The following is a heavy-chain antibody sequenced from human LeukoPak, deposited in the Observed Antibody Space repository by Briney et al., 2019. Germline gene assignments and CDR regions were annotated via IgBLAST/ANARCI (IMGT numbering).Heavy chain of an antibody. CDR3: ANRHLSSTHCYAFDY. V-gene: IGHV3-23*01. Sequence: PGGSLRLSCATPGFTYTICVMAWVPQAPGKGLEWVSSISGSGGSTYYADSVKGRFTISRDNSMNTLYLQMNSLTAEDTAVYYCANRHLSSTHCYAFDYWGQGTLVTVSS. CDR2: ISGSGGST. D-gene: IGHD2-2*01. CDR1: GFTYTICV. J-gene: IGHJ4*02.